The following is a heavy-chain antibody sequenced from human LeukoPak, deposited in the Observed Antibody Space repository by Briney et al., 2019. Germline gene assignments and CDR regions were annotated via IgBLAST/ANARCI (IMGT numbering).Heavy chain of an antibody. CDR1: GGSISSGGYY. CDR3: ARHDWKGAGALGD. CDR2: IYYSGST. V-gene: IGHV4-31*03. J-gene: IGHJ4*02. Sequence: PSETLSLTCTVSGGSISSGGYYWSWIRQHPGKGLEWIGYIYYSGSTYYNPSLKSRVTISVDTSKNQFSLKLSSVTAADTAVYYCARHDWKGAGALGDWGQGTLVTVSS. D-gene: IGHD3-16*01.